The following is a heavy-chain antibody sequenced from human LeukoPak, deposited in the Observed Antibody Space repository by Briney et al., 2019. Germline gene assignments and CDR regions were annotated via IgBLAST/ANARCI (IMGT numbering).Heavy chain of an antibody. D-gene: IGHD3-10*01. Sequence: GGSLRLSCAASGFTVSNNYMTWVRQAPGKGLEWVSIIYDSGSTYYADSVKGRFTISRDNSKNTLYLQMNSLRAEDTAVYYCARVGYGSGLYRYFDYWGQGTLVTVSS. CDR3: ARVGYGSGLYRYFDY. J-gene: IGHJ4*02. CDR2: IYDSGST. V-gene: IGHV3-66*01. CDR1: GFTVSNNY.